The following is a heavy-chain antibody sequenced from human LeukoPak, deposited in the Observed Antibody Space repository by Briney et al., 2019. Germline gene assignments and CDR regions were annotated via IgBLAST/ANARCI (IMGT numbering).Heavy chain of an antibody. D-gene: IGHD3-10*01. Sequence: SGPTLVKPTQTLTLTCTFSGFSLSTSGVGVGWIRQPPGKALEWLALIYWDDDERYSPSLKSRLTITKDTSKNQVVLTMTNMDPVDTATYYCAPLMTPPYFGELLYSPVFDIWGQGTMVTVSS. CDR3: APLMTPPYFGELLYSPVFDI. J-gene: IGHJ3*02. V-gene: IGHV2-5*02. CDR1: GFSLSTSGVG. CDR2: IYWDDDE.